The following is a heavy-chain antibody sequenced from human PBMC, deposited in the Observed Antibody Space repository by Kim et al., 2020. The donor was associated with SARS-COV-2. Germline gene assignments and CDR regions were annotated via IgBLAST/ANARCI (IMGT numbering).Heavy chain of an antibody. V-gene: IGHV3-48*02. CDR2: ISSSSTAI. Sequence: GGSLRLSCAGSGFTFSSYTMNWVRQAPGKGLEWVSYISSSSTAIYYVDSVKGRFTISRDNAKNSLYLQMNSLRDEDTAVYYCARKLGYCTNGVCYYYYG. D-gene: IGHD2-8*01. J-gene: IGHJ6*01. CDR3: ARKLGYCTNGVCYYYYG. CDR1: GFTFSSYT.